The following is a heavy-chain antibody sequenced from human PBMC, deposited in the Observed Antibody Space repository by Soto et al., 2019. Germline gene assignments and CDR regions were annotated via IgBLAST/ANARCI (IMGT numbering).Heavy chain of an antibody. CDR1: GFTFSSYA. CDR3: AKDLYSNPGPLDY. J-gene: IGHJ4*02. CDR2: ISGSGGST. D-gene: IGHD1-26*01. V-gene: IGHV3-23*01. Sequence: PGGSLRLSCAASGFTFSSYAMSWVRQAPGKGLEWVSAISGSGGSTYYADSVKGRFTISRDNSKNTLYPQMNSLRAEDTAVYYCAKDLYSNPGPLDYWGQGTLVTVSS.